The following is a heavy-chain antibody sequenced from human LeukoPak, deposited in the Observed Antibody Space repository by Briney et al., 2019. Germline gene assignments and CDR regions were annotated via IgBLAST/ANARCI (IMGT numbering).Heavy chain of an antibody. CDR3: AKDLQPTIFGVVIDY. CDR1: GFTFSSYA. D-gene: IGHD3-3*01. Sequence: GGSLRLSCAASGFTFSSYAVSWVRQAPGKGLEWVSAISGSGGSTYYADSVKGRFTISRDNSKNTLYLQMNSLRAEDTAVYYCAKDLQPTIFGVVIDYWGQGTLVTVSS. J-gene: IGHJ4*02. CDR2: ISGSGGST. V-gene: IGHV3-23*01.